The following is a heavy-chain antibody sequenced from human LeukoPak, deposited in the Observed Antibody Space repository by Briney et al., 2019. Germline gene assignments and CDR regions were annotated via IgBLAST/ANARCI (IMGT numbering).Heavy chain of an antibody. CDR2: IGTAGDT. CDR3: ARAAYSSSWSDSYFDY. Sequence: GGSLRLSCAASGFTFSSYDMHWVRQATGKGLEWVSAIGTAGDTYYPGSVKGRFTISRENAKNSLYLQMNSLRAGDTAVYYCARAAYSSSWSDSYFDYWGQGTLVAVSS. CDR1: GFTFSSYD. J-gene: IGHJ4*02. V-gene: IGHV3-13*01. D-gene: IGHD6-13*01.